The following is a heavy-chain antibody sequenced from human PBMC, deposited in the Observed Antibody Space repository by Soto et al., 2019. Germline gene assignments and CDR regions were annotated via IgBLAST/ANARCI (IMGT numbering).Heavy chain of an antibody. CDR1: GGSISSGGYY. D-gene: IGHD4-17*01. V-gene: IGHV4-31*03. Sequence: SETLSLTCTVSGGSISSGGYYWSWIRQHPGKGLEWIGYIYYSGNTYYNPSLKSRVTISVDTSKNQFSLKLSSVTAADTAVYYCARIDYGDYDLYFDYWGQGTLVTVSS. CDR2: IYYSGNT. J-gene: IGHJ4*02. CDR3: ARIDYGDYDLYFDY.